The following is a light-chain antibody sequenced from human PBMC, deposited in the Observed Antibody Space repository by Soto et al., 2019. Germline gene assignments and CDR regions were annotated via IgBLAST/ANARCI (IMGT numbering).Light chain of an antibody. CDR2: DAS. J-gene: IGKJ4*01. CDR1: QSISSW. V-gene: IGKV1-5*01. Sequence: DIQLTQSPSTLSASVGDRVTITCRASQSISSWWAWYQQKPEKAPKILIYDASSLESGVPSRFSGSGSVTEFSLSISSLQPDDFATYYCHKLNSYPLTFGGGTKV. CDR3: HKLNSYPLT.